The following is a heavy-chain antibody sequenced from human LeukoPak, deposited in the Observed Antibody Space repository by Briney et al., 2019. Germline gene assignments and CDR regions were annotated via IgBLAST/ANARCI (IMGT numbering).Heavy chain of an antibody. CDR2: ISYDGGDK. V-gene: IGHV3-30*18. Sequence: GGSLRLSCAASGFTFGGYAMTWVRQAPGKGLEWVAVISYDGGDKYYADSVKGRFTFSRDNSKNTLYLQMNSLRAEDTAVYYCAKGGGNGYSLGYYFDDWGQGTLVTVSS. D-gene: IGHD5-24*01. CDR3: AKGGGNGYSLGYYFDD. J-gene: IGHJ4*02. CDR1: GFTFGGYA.